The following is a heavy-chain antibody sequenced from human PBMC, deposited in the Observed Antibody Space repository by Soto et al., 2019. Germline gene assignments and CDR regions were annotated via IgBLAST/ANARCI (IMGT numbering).Heavy chain of an antibody. Sequence: SETLSLTCTVSGGSISSSSYHWGWIRQPPGKGLEWIGSIYYSGSTNYNPSLKSRVTISVDTSKNQFSLKLSSVTAADTAVYYSARRYGSCFDYWGQGTLVTVSS. CDR2: IYYSGST. J-gene: IGHJ4*02. D-gene: IGHD5-18*01. V-gene: IGHV4-39*07. CDR1: GGSISSSSYH. CDR3: ARRYGSCFDY.